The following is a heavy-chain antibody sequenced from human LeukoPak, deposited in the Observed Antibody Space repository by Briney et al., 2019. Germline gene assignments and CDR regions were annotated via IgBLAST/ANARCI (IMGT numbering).Heavy chain of an antibody. D-gene: IGHD5-24*01. CDR1: GYSFSSYW. CDR2: IYPGDSDT. V-gene: IGHV5-51*01. Sequence: NPGESLKISCYGSGYSFSSYWIGWVRQMPGKGLEWMGIIYPGDSDTRYSPSFRGQVTISADKSISTAYLQWSSLKASDTAMYYCARSANFRDGNNVWGQGTLVTVSS. J-gene: IGHJ4*02. CDR3: ARSANFRDGNNV.